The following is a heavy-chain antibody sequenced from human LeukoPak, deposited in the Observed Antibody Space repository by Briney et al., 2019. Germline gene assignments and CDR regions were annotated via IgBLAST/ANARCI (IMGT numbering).Heavy chain of an antibody. CDR3: AKDLGNWNSEYYFDY. CDR1: GFPFSNYG. CDR2: IRYDGSNK. V-gene: IGHV3-30*02. Sequence: GGSLRLSCAASGFPFSNYGMHWVRQAPGKGLEWVAFIRYDGSNKYYADSVKGRFTISRDNSKNTLYLQMNSLRAEDTAVYYCAKDLGNWNSEYYFDYWGQGTLVTVSS. D-gene: IGHD1-7*01. J-gene: IGHJ4*02.